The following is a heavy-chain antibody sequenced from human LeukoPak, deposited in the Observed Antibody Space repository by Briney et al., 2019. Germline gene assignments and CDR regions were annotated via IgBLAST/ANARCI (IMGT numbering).Heavy chain of an antibody. J-gene: IGHJ4*02. Sequence: PGGSLRLSCAASGFTFSSYAMSWVRQAPGKGLEWVSAISGSGGSTYYADSVKGRFTISRDSSKNTLYLQMNSLRAEDTAVYYCAKDLSRYSYGSGDYWGQGTLVTVSS. V-gene: IGHV3-23*01. CDR2: ISGSGGST. CDR1: GFTFSSYA. CDR3: AKDLSRYSYGSGDY. D-gene: IGHD5-18*01.